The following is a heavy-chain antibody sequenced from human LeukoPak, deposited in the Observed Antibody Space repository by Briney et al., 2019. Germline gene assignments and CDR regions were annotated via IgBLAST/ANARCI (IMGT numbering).Heavy chain of an antibody. CDR1: GFIFNDYW. Sequence: TGGSLRLSCAASGFIFNDYWMMWVRQAPEKGLEWVAQINEDGSEKYYGDSVRGRFTISRDNAKNSLDLQMNTLRVEDTAVYYCVRDATRGGDLDRWGQGTLVTVSS. J-gene: IGHJ5*02. V-gene: IGHV3-7*01. CDR2: INEDGSEK. D-gene: IGHD2-21*01. CDR3: VRDATRGGDLDR.